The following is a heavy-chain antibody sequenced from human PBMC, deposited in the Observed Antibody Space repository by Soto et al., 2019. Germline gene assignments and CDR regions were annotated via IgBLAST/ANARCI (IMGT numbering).Heavy chain of an antibody. Sequence: GASVKVSCKASGYTFTGYYMHWVRQAPGQGLEWMGWINPNSGGTNYAQKFQGRVTMTRDTSISTAYMELSRLRSDDTAVYYCARVDYYGSGSYSFYGAFDIWGQGTMVTVSS. V-gene: IGHV1-2*02. CDR3: ARVDYYGSGSYSFYGAFDI. D-gene: IGHD3-10*01. J-gene: IGHJ3*02. CDR1: GYTFTGYY. CDR2: INPNSGGT.